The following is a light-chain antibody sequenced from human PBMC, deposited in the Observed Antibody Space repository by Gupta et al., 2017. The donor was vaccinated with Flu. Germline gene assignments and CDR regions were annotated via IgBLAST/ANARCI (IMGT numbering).Light chain of an antibody. CDR3: LLFNGYTHV. J-gene: IGLJ1*01. Sequence: VVTQEPSLSVSPGGTVILTCASSTGAVTSGNFPNWFQQKPGQVPRALIYSTSNKHPWTPARFSGSLLGGKAVLTLSGVLPEDEAEYYCLLFNGYTHVFGAGTKVTVL. CDR1: TGAVTSGNF. CDR2: STS. V-gene: IGLV7-43*01.